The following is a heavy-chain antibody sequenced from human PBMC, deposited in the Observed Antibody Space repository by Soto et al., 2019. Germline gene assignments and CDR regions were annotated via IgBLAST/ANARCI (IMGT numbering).Heavy chain of an antibody. CDR3: AREDVEMATGDYYGMDV. V-gene: IGHV3-33*01. Sequence: GSLRLSCAASGFTFISYGMHWVRQAPGKVLEWVAVIWYDGSNKYYADSVKGRFTISRDNSKNTLYLQMNSLRAEDTAVYYCAREDVEMATGDYYGMDVWGQGTTVTVSS. J-gene: IGHJ6*02. CDR2: IWYDGSNK. D-gene: IGHD5-12*01. CDR1: GFTFISYG.